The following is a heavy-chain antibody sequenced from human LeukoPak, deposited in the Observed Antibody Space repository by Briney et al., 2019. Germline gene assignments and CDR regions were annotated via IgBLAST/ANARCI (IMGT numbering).Heavy chain of an antibody. CDR2: ISYDGSNK. J-gene: IGHJ6*02. CDR3: ARVTVTTPYYYYYGMDV. V-gene: IGHV3-30-3*01. D-gene: IGHD4-17*01. Sequence: GGSLRLSCAASGFTFSSYAMRWVRQAPGKGLEWVAVISYDGSNKYYADSVKGRFTISRDNSKNTLYLQMNSLRAEDTAVYYCARVTVTTPYYYYYGMDVWGQGTTVTVSS. CDR1: GFTFSSYA.